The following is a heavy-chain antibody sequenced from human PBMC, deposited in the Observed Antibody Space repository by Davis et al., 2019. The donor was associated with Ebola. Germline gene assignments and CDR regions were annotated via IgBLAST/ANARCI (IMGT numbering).Heavy chain of an antibody. D-gene: IGHD3-10*01. CDR2: INHSGST. CDR1: GGSFSGYY. CDR3: ARIKLWFGESFDY. J-gene: IGHJ4*02. Sequence: GSLRLSCAVYGGSFSGYYWSWIRQPPGKGLEWIGEINHSGSTNYNPSLKSRVTISVDTSKNQFSLKLSSVTAADTAVYYCARIKLWFGESFDYWGQGTLVTVSS. V-gene: IGHV4-34*01.